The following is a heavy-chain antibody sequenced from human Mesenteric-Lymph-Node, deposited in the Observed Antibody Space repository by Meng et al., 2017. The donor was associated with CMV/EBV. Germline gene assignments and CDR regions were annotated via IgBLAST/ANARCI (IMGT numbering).Heavy chain of an antibody. CDR1: GFTFSNSD. CDR2: VSWNGSRT. V-gene: IGHV3-19*01. CDR3: ARDAQTGDYLNRFDP. J-gene: IGHJ5*02. Sequence: GGSLRLSCAASGFTFSNSDMNWVRQAPGKGLEWVSGVSWNGSRTHYADSVKGRFTISRDNSESTLYLQINSLRAEDTAVYYCARDAQTGDYLNRFDPWGQGTLVTVSS. D-gene: IGHD7-27*01.